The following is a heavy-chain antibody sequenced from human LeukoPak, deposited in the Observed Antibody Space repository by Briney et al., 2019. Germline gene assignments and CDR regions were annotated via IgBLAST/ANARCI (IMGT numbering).Heavy chain of an antibody. CDR1: GGSISSYY. CDR3: ATDYYGSGFNYFDY. D-gene: IGHD3-10*01. Sequence: PSETLSLTCTVSGGSISSYYWSWIRQPPGKGLEWIGYIYYSGSTNYNPSLKSRVTISVDTSKNQFSLKLSSVTAADTAVYYCATDYYGSGFNYFDYWGQGTLVTVSS. V-gene: IGHV4-59*01. CDR2: IYYSGST. J-gene: IGHJ4*02.